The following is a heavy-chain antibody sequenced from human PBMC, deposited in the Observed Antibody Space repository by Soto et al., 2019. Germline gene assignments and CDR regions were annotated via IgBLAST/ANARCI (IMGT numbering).Heavy chain of an antibody. Sequence: SVKVSCKASGGTFDSYAISWVRQAPGQGLEWMGGIIPMYDTAKYAQKFQDRVTITADRSTSTAYMELSSLRSEDTAVYYCARDITSHYDSSGYFFVPVFDYWGQGTLVTVSS. J-gene: IGHJ4*02. CDR3: ARDITSHYDSSGYFFVPVFDY. CDR1: GGTFDSYA. V-gene: IGHV1-69*06. D-gene: IGHD3-22*01. CDR2: IIPMYDTA.